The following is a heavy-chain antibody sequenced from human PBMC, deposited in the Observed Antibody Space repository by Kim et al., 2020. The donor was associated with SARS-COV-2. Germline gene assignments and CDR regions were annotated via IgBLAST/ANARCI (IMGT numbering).Heavy chain of an antibody. V-gene: IGHV5-51*01. Sequence: GESLKISCKGSGYSFTNYWIGWVRQMPGKGLEWMGIIYPCDSDTRYSPSFQGQVTILADKFNSTAYLQWSSQKASDTAMYYCARRKLTFEYFDRWGRGTLVTVSS. J-gene: IGHJ2*01. CDR1: GYSFTNYW. D-gene: IGHD3-9*01. CDR2: IYPCDSDT. CDR3: ARRKLTFEYFDR.